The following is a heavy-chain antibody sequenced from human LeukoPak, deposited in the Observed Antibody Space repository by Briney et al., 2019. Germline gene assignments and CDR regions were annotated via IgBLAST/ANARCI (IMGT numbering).Heavy chain of an antibody. CDR1: GYTFTSYY. CDR2: INPTGGST. Sequence: GASVKVSCKASGYTFTSYYMHWVRQAPGQGLEWMGIINPTGGSTRFTQKFQGRVTMTRDTSTSTVYMELSSLRSEDTAVYYCASRISWLFSSPDAFDIWGQGTMVTVSS. V-gene: IGHV1-46*01. D-gene: IGHD2/OR15-2a*01. J-gene: IGHJ3*02. CDR3: ASRISWLFSSPDAFDI.